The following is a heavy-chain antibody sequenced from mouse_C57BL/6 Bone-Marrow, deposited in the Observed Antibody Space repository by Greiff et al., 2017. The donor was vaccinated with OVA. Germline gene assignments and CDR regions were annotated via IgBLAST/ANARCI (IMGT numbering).Heavy chain of an antibody. Sequence: EVQGVESGPVLVKPGASVKMSCKASGYTFTDYYMNWVKQSHGKSLEWIGVINPYNGGTSYNQKFKGKATLTVDKSSSTAYMELNSLTSEDSAVYYCALYDYEVDYWGQGTTLTVSS. D-gene: IGHD2-4*01. V-gene: IGHV1-19*01. J-gene: IGHJ2*01. CDR1: GYTFTDYY. CDR2: INPYNGGT. CDR3: ALYDYEVDY.